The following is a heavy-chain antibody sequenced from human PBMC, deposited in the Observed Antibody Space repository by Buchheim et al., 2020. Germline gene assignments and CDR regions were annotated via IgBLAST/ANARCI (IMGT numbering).Heavy chain of an antibody. J-gene: IGHJ6*02. Sequence: EVQLLESGGGLVRPGGSLRLSCAASGFTFSSYAMSWVRQAPGKGLEWVSAISGSGGSTYYADSVKGRFTISRDNSKNTLYLQMNSLRAEDTAVYYCAKGLGYCSGGSCDYYYGMDVWGQGTT. D-gene: IGHD2-15*01. V-gene: IGHV3-23*01. CDR3: AKGLGYCSGGSCDYYYGMDV. CDR2: ISGSGGST. CDR1: GFTFSSYA.